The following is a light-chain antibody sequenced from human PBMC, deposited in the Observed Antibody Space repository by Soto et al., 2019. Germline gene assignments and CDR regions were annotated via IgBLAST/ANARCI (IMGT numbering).Light chain of an antibody. CDR3: SSYAGSDIVV. Sequence: QSVLTQPPSASGSPGQSVTISCTGTGSDVGGYNYVSWYQQHPGKAPKLMIYAVSDRPPGVPDRFSGSKSGNTAYLTVSGLQAEDEADYYCSSYAGSDIVVFGGGTKLTV. CDR1: GSDVGGYNY. J-gene: IGLJ2*01. CDR2: AVS. V-gene: IGLV2-8*01.